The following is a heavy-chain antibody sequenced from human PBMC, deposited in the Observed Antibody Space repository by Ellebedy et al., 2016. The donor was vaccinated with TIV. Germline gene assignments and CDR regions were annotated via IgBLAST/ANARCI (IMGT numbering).Heavy chain of an antibody. CDR3: ARGPRVTMVRGVMWWFDP. CDR1: GFTFSSYS. CDR2: ISSSSSYI. J-gene: IGHJ5*02. Sequence: GESLKISCAASGFTFSSYSMNWVRQAPGKGLEWVSSISSSSSYIYYADSVKGRFTISRDNAKNSLYLQMNSLRAEDTAVYYCARGPRVTMVRGVMWWFDPWGQGTLVTVSS. D-gene: IGHD3-10*01. V-gene: IGHV3-21*01.